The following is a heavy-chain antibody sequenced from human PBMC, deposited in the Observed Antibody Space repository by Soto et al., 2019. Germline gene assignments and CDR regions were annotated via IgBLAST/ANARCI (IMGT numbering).Heavy chain of an antibody. D-gene: IGHD2-15*01. V-gene: IGHV4-31*03. J-gene: IGHJ4*02. CDR3: ARWVEVSLDYFDS. CDR2: MHHSGRT. Sequence: SETLSLTCTVSGAYMRNDYYYWSWVRQNPGKDLEWIGHMHHSGRTHYKPSLKSRVAISVDTSKKQLSIYLNSVTAADTAVYYCARWVEVSLDYFDSWGQGTPVT. CDR1: GAYMRNDYYY.